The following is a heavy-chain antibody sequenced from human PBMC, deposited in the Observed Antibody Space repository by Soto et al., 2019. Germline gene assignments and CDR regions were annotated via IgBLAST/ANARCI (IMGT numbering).Heavy chain of an antibody. D-gene: IGHD6-19*01. J-gene: IGHJ3*02. CDR3: AREGRQWLNTGALEI. CDR1: GYTFTSYG. CDR2: ISAYNGNT. Sequence: QVQLVQSGAEVKKPGASVKVSCKASGYTFTSYGISWVRQAPGQGLEWMAWISAYNGNTNYAQKLQGRVTMTTDTSTSRAYRELRSRRTDDTAVYYCAREGRQWLNTGALEIWGQGRMVPVSS. V-gene: IGHV1-18*01.